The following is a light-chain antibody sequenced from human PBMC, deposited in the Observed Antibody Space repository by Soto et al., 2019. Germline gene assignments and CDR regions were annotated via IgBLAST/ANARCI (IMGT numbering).Light chain of an antibody. CDR2: GAS. CDR3: QQYIHWPP. CDR1: QSISCD. J-gene: IGKJ1*01. Sequence: EIVMTQSPATLSVSPGERVTLSCRASQSISCDLAWVQVKRGQAPRLLIYGASTRAPGIPARFSGSGSGTEFTLTISSLQSAHVAFYYCQQYIHWPPFGPGTKVEIK. V-gene: IGKV3-15*01.